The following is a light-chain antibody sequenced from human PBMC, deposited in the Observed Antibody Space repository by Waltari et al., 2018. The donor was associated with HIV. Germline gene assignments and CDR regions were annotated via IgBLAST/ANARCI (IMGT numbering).Light chain of an antibody. Sequence: QSALTQPPSASGSPGQSVTISCTGTSSDVGGSKYVSWYQQHPGKAPKLRIYEVNRRPSGVPDHFAGSKSANPAPLTVSGLQADDEADYYCNSYAGSNNWVFGGGTKLTVL. CDR1: SSDVGGSKY. J-gene: IGLJ3*02. CDR3: NSYAGSNNWV. CDR2: EVN. V-gene: IGLV2-8*01.